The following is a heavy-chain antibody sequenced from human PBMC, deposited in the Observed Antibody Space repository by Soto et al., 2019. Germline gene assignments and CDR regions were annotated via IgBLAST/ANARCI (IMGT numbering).Heavy chain of an antibody. CDR1: GATFSSFA. Sequence: QVQLLQSGAEVKKPGSSVKVSCKASGATFSSFAFSWVRQAPGQGLEWMGVIIPIFDTINYAQKFQGRVTITADESTGAAYMELSSLTSEDTAVYYCASPLRWSGYYIAFDYWGQGTLVIVSS. CDR2: IIPIFDTI. J-gene: IGHJ4*02. CDR3: ASPLRWSGYYIAFDY. V-gene: IGHV1-69*01. D-gene: IGHD3-3*01.